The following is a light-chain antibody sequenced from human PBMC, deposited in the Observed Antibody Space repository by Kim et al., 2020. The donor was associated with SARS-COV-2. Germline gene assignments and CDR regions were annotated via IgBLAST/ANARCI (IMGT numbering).Light chain of an antibody. CDR2: AAS. V-gene: IGKV3-20*01. CDR3: QTYGSGSLN. J-gene: IGKJ2*01. Sequence: EVVLTQSPGTLSVSPGGRATLSCRASQSVGNFLAWYQHKPGQSPRVFIYAASTRGAGISDRFTGSGSGTTFTLTISRLEPEDSAVYYCQTYGSGSLNFGQGTKLEI. CDR1: QSVGNF.